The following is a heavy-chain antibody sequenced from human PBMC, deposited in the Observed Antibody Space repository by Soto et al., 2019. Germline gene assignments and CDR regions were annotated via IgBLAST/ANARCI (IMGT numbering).Heavy chain of an antibody. CDR3: ARSGFRRVMSYSGMDG. CDR1: GFTFSSYW. J-gene: IGHJ6*02. D-gene: IGHD3-16*01. CDR2: IKQDGSEK. Sequence: EVQLVESGGGLVQPGGSLRLSCAASGFTFSSYWMSWVRQAPGKGLEWVANIKQDGSEKYYVDSVKGRFTIARDNAPNSPYLETHSRRPAAPAVYSWARSGFRRVMSYSGMDGWGQGTTVSVSS. V-gene: IGHV3-7*04.